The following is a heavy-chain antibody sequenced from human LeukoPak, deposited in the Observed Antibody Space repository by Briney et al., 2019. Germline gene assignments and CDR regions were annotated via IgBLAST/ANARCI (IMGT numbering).Heavy chain of an antibody. D-gene: IGHD3-9*01. V-gene: IGHV4-59*08. Sequence: SETLSLTCTVSGGSISSYYWSWIRQPPGKGLEWIGYIYYSGSTNYNPSLKSRVTISVDTYKNQFSLKLSSVTAADTAVYYCARGDHYDILTGYYTAIFDYWGQGTLVTVSS. CDR2: IYYSGST. CDR3: ARGDHYDILTGYYTAIFDY. J-gene: IGHJ4*02. CDR1: GGSISSYY.